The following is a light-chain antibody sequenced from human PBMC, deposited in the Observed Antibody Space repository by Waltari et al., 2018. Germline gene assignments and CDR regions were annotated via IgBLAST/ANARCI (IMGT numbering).Light chain of an antibody. CDR1: SSDIGGYHF. V-gene: IGLV2-14*03. CDR2: AVN. Sequence: QSALTQPASVSGSPGQSITISCTGTSSDIGGYHFVSWYQQYPGKVPKLIIYAVNNRPSGVSNRFSGSKSGDPASLTISGLQAEDEADYYCSSYISSDIPVVFGGGTKLTVL. J-gene: IGLJ2*01. CDR3: SSYISSDIPVV.